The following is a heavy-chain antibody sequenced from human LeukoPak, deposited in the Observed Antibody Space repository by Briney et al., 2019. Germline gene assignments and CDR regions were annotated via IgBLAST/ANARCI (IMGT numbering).Heavy chain of an antibody. V-gene: IGHV3-23*01. CDR1: GFTFSRYA. Sequence: PGGSLRLSCAASGFTFSRYAVSWVRQAPGKGLEWVSAISGGGDNTYYANSVRGRFTISRDNSKNTLFLQMNSLRAEDTAIYYCAKPVDGASVQRYFQHWGQGTLVTVSS. CDR2: ISGGGDNT. CDR3: AKPVDGASVQRYFQH. D-gene: IGHD1-1*01. J-gene: IGHJ1*01.